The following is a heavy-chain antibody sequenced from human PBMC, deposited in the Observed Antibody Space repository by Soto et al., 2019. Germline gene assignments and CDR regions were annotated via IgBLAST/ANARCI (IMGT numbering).Heavy chain of an antibody. J-gene: IGHJ6*03. CDR1: GYTFTSYD. Sequence: QVPLVQSGAEVKKPGASVKVSCKASGYTFTSYDINWVRQATGQGLEWMGWMNPNSGNTDYAQKFQGRVTMTRNNSISTDYMELSSLRSEDTAVYYCARGGDYYYYYYMDVWGKGTTVTVSS. V-gene: IGHV1-8*01. D-gene: IGHD3-10*01. CDR2: MNPNSGNT. CDR3: ARGGDYYYYYYMDV.